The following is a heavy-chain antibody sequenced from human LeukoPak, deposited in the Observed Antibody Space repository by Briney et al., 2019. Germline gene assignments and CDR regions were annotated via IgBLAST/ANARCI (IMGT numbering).Heavy chain of an antibody. CDR2: MNPNSGNT. Sequence: ASVKVSCKASGYTFTSYDINWVRQATGQGLEWMGWMNPNSGNTGYAQKFQGRVTLTRDTSLSTAYMELSNLRSDDTAVYYCARDEVVAAPNYFGMVVWGQGTTVTVSS. V-gene: IGHV1-8*01. J-gene: IGHJ6*02. CDR3: ARDEVVAAPNYFGMVV. CDR1: GYTFTSYD. D-gene: IGHD2-15*01.